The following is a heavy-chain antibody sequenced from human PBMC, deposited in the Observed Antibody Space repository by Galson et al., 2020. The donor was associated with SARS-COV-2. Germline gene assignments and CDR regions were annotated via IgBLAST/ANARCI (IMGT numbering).Heavy chain of an antibody. CDR1: GFSLSTSGMR. D-gene: IGHD1-7*01. Sequence: SGPTLVKPTQTLTLTCTFSGFSLSTSGMRVSWIRQPPGKALEWLARIDWDDDKFYSTSLKTRLTISKDTSKNQVVLTMTNMDPVDTATYYCARMGYNWNYSAFDIWGQGTMVTVSS. CDR2: IDWDDDK. J-gene: IGHJ3*02. CDR3: ARMGYNWNYSAFDI. V-gene: IGHV2-70*04.